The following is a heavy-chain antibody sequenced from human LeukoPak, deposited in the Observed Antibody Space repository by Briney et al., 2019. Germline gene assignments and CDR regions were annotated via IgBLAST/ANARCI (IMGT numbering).Heavy chain of an antibody. CDR1: GDSISTSNSY. Sequence: SETLSLTCTVSGDSISTSNSYWGWLRQPPGKGLEWIGSIYYSGNTYYNASLKSRVTISVDTSKNQFSLKLSSVTAADTAVYYCARDTTTMAVDYWGQGTLVTVSS. CDR3: ARDTTTMAVDY. D-gene: IGHD5-18*01. V-gene: IGHV4-39*07. J-gene: IGHJ4*02. CDR2: IYYSGNT.